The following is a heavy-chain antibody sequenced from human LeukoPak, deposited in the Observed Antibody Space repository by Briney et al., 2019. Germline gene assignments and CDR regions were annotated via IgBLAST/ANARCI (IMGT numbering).Heavy chain of an antibody. V-gene: IGHV1-2*02. D-gene: IGHD4-17*01. J-gene: IGHJ3*02. CDR3: ASSDINYGDYYNFDI. CDR1: GYTFTGYY. CDR2: INPNSGGT. Sequence: ASVKVSCKASGYTFTGYYMHWVRQAPGQGLEWMGWINPNSGGTNYAQKFQGRVTMTRDTPISTAYMELSRLRSDDTAVYYCASSDINYGDYYNFDIWGQGTMVTVSS.